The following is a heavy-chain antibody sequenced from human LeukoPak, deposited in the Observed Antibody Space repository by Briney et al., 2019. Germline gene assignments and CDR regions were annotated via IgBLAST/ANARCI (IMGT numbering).Heavy chain of an antibody. CDR1: RFTFSSYA. D-gene: IGHD3-22*01. J-gene: IGHJ4*02. CDR3: ASHAGGYYDSSGYYVGY. CDR2: ISGSGVST. Sequence: GGSLRLSCAASRFTFSSYAMSWVRQAPGKELEWVSAISGSGVSTYYADSVKGRFTISRDNSKNTLYLQMNSLRAEDTAVYYCASHAGGYYDSSGYYVGYWGQGTLVTVSS. V-gene: IGHV3-23*01.